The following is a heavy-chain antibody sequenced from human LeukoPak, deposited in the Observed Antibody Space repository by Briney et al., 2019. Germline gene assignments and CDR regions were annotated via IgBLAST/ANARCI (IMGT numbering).Heavy chain of an antibody. J-gene: IGHJ4*02. V-gene: IGHV3-23*01. CDR2: ISDSGGTT. CDR3: AKSSGSSCYLSLDY. CDR1: GFTFSSYT. Sequence: PGGSLRLSCAASGFTFSSYTMSWVRQAPGKGLEWVSVISDSGGTTYFAGSVKGRFTISRDNSKNTLDLQMNSLRAEDTAVYYCAKSSGSSCYLSLDYWGQGTLVTVSS. D-gene: IGHD2-15*01.